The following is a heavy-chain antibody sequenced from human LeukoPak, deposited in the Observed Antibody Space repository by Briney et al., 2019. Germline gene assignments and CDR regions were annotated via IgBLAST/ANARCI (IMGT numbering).Heavy chain of an antibody. V-gene: IGHV1-18*01. Sequence: ASVKVSCKASGGTFSSYAISWVRQAPGQGLEWMGWISAYNGNTNYAQKLQGRVTMTTDTSTSTAYMELRSLRSDDTAVYYCARGAEYYYDSSGDAEYFQHRGQGTLVTVSS. CDR2: ISAYNGNT. J-gene: IGHJ1*01. D-gene: IGHD3-22*01. CDR3: ARGAEYYYDSSGDAEYFQH. CDR1: GGTFSSYA.